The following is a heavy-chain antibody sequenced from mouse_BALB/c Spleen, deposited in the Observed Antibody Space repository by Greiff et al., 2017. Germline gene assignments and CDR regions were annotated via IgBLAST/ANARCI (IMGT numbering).Heavy chain of an antibody. V-gene: IGHV14-3*02. CDR3: ARFQLGGAMDD. D-gene: IGHD4-1*02. CDR2: IDPANGNT. CDR1: GFNIKDTY. Sequence: EVQLQESGAELVKPGASVKLSCTASGFNIKDTYMHWVKQRPEQGLEWIGRIDPANGNTKYDPKFQGKATIPADTSSNTAYLQLSSLTSEDTAVYYCARFQLGGAMDDWGQGTSVTVSS. J-gene: IGHJ4*01.